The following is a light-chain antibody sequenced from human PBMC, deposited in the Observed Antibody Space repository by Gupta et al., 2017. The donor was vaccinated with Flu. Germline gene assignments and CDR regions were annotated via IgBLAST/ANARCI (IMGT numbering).Light chain of an antibody. CDR2: GNS. J-gene: IGLJ1*01. CDR1: SSNIGAGYD. Sequence: QSVLTQPPSVSGAPGQRVTISCTGSSSNIGAGYDVHWYQQLPGTAPKLLIYGNSNRPSGVPDRFSGSKSGPSASLDITGLQAEDEADYYCQAYDSSLSGYNYVFGTGTKVTVL. CDR3: QAYDSSLSGYNYV. V-gene: IGLV1-40*01.